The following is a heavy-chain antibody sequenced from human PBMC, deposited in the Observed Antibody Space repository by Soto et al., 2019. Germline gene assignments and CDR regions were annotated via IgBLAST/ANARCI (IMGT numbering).Heavy chain of an antibody. Sequence: PSETLSLTCAVYGGSFSDYYWSWIRQPPGKGLEWIGEINHSGSTSYNPSLKSRVTLSIDASKNQFSLNLSSVTAADTAVYYCGSISSLPGTWGQGTLVTVSS. D-gene: IGHD3-3*02. CDR3: GSISSLPGT. CDR1: GGSFSDYY. CDR2: INHSGST. V-gene: IGHV4-34*01. J-gene: IGHJ5*02.